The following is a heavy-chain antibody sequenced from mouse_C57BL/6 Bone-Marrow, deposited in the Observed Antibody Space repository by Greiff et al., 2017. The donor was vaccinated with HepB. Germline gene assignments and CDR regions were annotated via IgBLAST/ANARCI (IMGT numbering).Heavy chain of an antibody. V-gene: IGHV1-66*01. J-gene: IGHJ4*01. CDR3: ARSYGAMDY. D-gene: IGHD1-1*01. Sequence: QVQLQQSGPELVKPGASVKISCKASGYSFTSYYIHWVKQRPGQGLEWIGWIYPGSGNTKYNEKFKGKATLTADTSSITAYMQLSSLTSEDSAVYYCARSYGAMDYWGQGTSVTVSS. CDR1: GYSFTSYY. CDR2: IYPGSGNT.